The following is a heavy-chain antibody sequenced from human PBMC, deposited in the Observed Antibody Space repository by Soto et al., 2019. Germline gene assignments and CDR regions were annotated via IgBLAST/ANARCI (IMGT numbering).Heavy chain of an antibody. CDR1: GYTFTSYG. CDR2: INAGNGNT. J-gene: IGHJ6*02. D-gene: IGHD4-17*01. CDR3: ARDSPSWVTTPQTFHGMDV. V-gene: IGHV1-3*01. Sequence: ASVKLSCKASGYTFTSYGIHWVRQAPGQRLEWMGWINAGNGNTKYSQKFQGRVTITRDTSASTAYMELSSLRSEDTAVYYCARDSPSWVTTPQTFHGMDVWGQGTTVTVSS.